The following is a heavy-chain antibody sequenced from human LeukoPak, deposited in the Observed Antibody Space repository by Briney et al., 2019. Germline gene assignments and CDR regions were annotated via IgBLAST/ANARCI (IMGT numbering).Heavy chain of an antibody. V-gene: IGHV1-2*02. J-gene: IGHJ4*02. CDR3: ASVYSSGWDFDY. D-gene: IGHD6-19*01. CDR1: GYTFTAYY. Sequence: EASVKVSCKVSGYTFTAYYMHWVRQAPGQGLEWMGWINPNSGATNYAQQFQGRVTMTRDTSISTAYMELSRLRSDDMAVYYCASVYSSGWDFDYWGQGTLVTVSS. CDR2: INPNSGAT.